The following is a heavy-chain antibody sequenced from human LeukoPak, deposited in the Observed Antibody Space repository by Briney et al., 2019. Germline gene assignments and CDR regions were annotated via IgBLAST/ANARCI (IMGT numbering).Heavy chain of an antibody. CDR3: ASRYCSSTSCSDVYYYYMDV. J-gene: IGHJ6*03. CDR2: ISGSGGST. D-gene: IGHD2-2*01. CDR1: GFTFSSYA. V-gene: IGHV3-23*01. Sequence: GGSLRLSCAASGFTFSSYAMSWVRQAPGKGLEWVSAISGSGGSTYYADPVKGRFTISRDNSKNTLYLQMNSLRAEDTAVYYCASRYCSSTSCSDVYYYYMDVWGKGTTVTVSS.